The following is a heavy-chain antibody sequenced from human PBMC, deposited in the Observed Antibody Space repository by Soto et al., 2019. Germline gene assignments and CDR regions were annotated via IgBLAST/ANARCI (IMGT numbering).Heavy chain of an antibody. V-gene: IGHV4-30-2*06. CDR1: SASISYGAFS. Sequence: SETLSLRCSVYSASISYGAFSWRWIRQSQGNGLEWIGYLYPLAPVYLHPSFKSRLTMSIDRTRNQFSLKLSSVIAADMAVYYCARGGGQDSFDYWGQGVLVTVSS. CDR2: LYPLAPV. D-gene: IGHD2-15*01. CDR3: ARGGGQDSFDY. J-gene: IGHJ4*02.